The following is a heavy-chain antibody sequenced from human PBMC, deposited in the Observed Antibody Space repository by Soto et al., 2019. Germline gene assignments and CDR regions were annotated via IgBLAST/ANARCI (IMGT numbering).Heavy chain of an antibody. V-gene: IGHV1-2*04. Sequence: ASVKVSCKASGYTFTGYYMHWVRQAPGQGLEWMGWINPNSGGTNYAQKFQGWVTMTRDTSISTAYMELSRLRSDDTAVYYCGRNKRERGLVPPYSGRDAGGKGPRVTVPS. D-gene: IGHD6-19*01. CDR2: INPNSGGT. CDR1: GYTFTGYY. CDR3: GRNKRERGLVPPYSGRDA. J-gene: IGHJ6*04.